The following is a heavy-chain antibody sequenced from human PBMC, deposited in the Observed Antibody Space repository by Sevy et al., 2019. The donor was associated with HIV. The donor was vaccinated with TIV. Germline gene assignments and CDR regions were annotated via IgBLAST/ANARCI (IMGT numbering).Heavy chain of an antibody. V-gene: IGHV3-21*01. J-gene: IGHJ4*02. Sequence: GGSLRLSCAASGFTFSSYSMNWVRQAPAKGLEWVSSVRSSSSYIHYADSVKGRFTISRDNAKNSLYLQMNSLRAEDTVVYYCARDDFPYSNWGQGTLVTVSS. CDR1: GFTFSSYS. D-gene: IGHD2-15*01. CDR2: VRSSSSYI. CDR3: ARDDFPYSN.